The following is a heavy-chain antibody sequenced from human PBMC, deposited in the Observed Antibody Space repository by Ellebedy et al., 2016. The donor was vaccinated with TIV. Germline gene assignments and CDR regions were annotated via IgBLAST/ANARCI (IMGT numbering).Heavy chain of an antibody. V-gene: IGHV3-30*18. D-gene: IGHD2-2*01. Sequence: GGSLRLSCAASGFTFSSYGMHWVRQAPGKGLEWVAVISYDGTNKYYADSVKGRFTISRDNSKNTVYLQMNSLRAEDTAVYYCAKDYASAWGQGTLVTVSS. CDR3: AKDYASA. CDR2: ISYDGTNK. CDR1: GFTFSSYG. J-gene: IGHJ5*02.